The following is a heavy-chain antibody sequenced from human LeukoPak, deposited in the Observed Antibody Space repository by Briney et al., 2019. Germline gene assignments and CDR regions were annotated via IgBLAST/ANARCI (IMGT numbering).Heavy chain of an antibody. J-gene: IGHJ4*02. CDR2: IYYSGST. V-gene: IGHV4-39*01. D-gene: IGHD1-1*01. CDR3: ARQFNWNDGFDY. Sequence: SQTLSLTCTVSGGSISSGDYYWSWIRQPPGKGLEWIGSIYYSGSTYYNPSLKSRVTMSVDTSKNQFSLKLSSVTAADTAVYYCARQFNWNDGFDYWGQGTLVTVSS. CDR1: GGSISSGDYY.